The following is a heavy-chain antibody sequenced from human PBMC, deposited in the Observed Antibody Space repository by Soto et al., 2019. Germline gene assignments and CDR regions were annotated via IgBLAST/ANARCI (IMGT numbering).Heavy chain of an antibody. D-gene: IGHD3-22*01. V-gene: IGHV5-51*01. CDR1: GYSFTSYW. CDR2: IYPGDSDT. Sequence: PGESLKISCKGPGYSFTSYWIGWVRQMPGKGLEWMGIIYPGDSDTRYSPSFQGQVTISADKSISTAYLQWSSLKASDTAMYYCARLYDSSGYYYYYGMDVWGQGTTVTVSS. J-gene: IGHJ6*02. CDR3: ARLYDSSGYYYYYGMDV.